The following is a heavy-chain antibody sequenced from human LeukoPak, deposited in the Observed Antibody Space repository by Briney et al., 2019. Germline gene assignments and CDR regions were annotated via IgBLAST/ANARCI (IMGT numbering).Heavy chain of an antibody. CDR2: IIPILGIA. Sequence: SVNVSCTASGGTFTTYAISWVRQAPGHRLEWMGRIIPILGIANYAQKFQGRVTITADKATSTAYMELSRLRSDDTAVYYCRSGGLITRGTVTKARGYYFDYWGQGTLVTVSS. CDR1: GGTFTTYA. D-gene: IGHD4-17*01. J-gene: IGHJ4*02. CDR3: RSGGLITRGTVTKARGYYFDY. V-gene: IGHV1-69*04.